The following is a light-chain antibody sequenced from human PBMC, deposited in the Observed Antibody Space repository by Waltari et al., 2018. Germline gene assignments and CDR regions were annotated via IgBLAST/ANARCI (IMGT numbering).Light chain of an antibody. Sequence: SCRASQTVDTYLAWYQQRPGQAPRLLIYDTSNRATGIPDRFSGSGSETDFSLTISSLEPEDFAVYYCQQRRRWPPTFGGGSKVEI. J-gene: IGKJ4*01. V-gene: IGKV3-11*01. CDR3: QQRRRWPPT. CDR2: DTS. CDR1: QTVDTY.